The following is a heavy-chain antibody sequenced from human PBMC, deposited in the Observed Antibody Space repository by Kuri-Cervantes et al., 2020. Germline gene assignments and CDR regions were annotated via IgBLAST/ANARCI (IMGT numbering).Heavy chain of an antibody. CDR3: ARDSNYETDY. J-gene: IGHJ4*02. V-gene: IGHV1-18*01. CDR1: GYTFRTFG. CDR2: ISPYNGDT. D-gene: IGHD1-7*01. Sequence: ASVKVSCKASGYTFRTFGLNWVRQAPGQGLEWVGWISPYNGDTNYTQKFQGRLTLTTDTSTTTVYMELRSLTSDDTADYYCARDSNYETDYWGQGTLVTVSS.